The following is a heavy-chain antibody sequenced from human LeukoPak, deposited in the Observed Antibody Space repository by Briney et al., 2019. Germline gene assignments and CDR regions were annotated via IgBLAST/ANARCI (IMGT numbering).Heavy chain of an antibody. CDR2: TWYDESNK. D-gene: IGHD2-2*01. CDR3: AKDLGCSSTSCYGGYYYGMDV. CDR1: GFIFSNYG. V-gene: IGHV3-30*02. Sequence: GGSLRLSCAASGFIFSNYGVHWVRQAPGKGLEWVALTWYDESNKYYADSVKGRFTISRDNSKNTLYLQMNSLRAEDTAVYYCAKDLGCSSTSCYGGYYYGMDVWGQGTTVTVSS. J-gene: IGHJ6*02.